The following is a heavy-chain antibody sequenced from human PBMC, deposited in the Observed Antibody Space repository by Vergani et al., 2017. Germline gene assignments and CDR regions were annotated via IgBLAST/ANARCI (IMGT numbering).Heavy chain of an antibody. CDR3: ARDLRDDIMIGPDNMPFDS. J-gene: IGHJ4*02. CDR1: GASITSGSFY. D-gene: IGHD3-9*01. V-gene: IGHV4-61*02. CDR2: IHASGTK. Sequence: QVHLNEAGPGLVKPSQTLSLTCTVSGASITSGSFYWSWIRQPAGKGLEWIGRIHASGTKNYNPSLRSRVTLSLDTSKNQLSLKMISMTAADTALYFCARDLRDDIMIGPDNMPFDSWGQGTLVTVSS.